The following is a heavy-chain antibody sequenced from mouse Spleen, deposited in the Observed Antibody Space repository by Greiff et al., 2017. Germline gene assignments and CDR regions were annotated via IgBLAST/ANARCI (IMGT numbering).Heavy chain of an antibody. CDR2: ISYDGSN. CDR1: GYSITSGYS. D-gene: IGHD4-1*01. Sequence: EVQLQQSGPGLVKPSQSLSLTCSVTGYSITSGYSWNWIRQFPGNKLEWMGYISYDGSNNYNPSLKNRISITRDTSKNQFFLKLNSVTTEDTATYYCASDDWSWFAYWGQGTLVTVSA. J-gene: IGHJ3*01. CDR3: ASDDWSWFAY. V-gene: IGHV3-6*01.